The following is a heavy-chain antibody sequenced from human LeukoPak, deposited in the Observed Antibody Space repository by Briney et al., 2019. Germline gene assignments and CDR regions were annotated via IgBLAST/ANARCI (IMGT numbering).Heavy chain of an antibody. CDR1: GGTISSGLYY. CDR2: IYTSGYP. V-gene: IGHV4-61*02. CDR3: ARDGGNYLLFDY. J-gene: IGHJ4*02. D-gene: IGHD4/OR15-4a*01. Sequence: PSQTLSLTCTVSGGTISSGLYYWSWIRQPAGKGLVWIGRIYTSGYPNYNPSLKSRVTISIDTSKNQFSLKLSSVTAADTAVYYCARDGGNYLLFDYWGQGTLVTVSS.